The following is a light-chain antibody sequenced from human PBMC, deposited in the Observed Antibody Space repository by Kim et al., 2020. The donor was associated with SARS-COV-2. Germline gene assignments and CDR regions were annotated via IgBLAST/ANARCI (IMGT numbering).Light chain of an antibody. J-gene: IGKJ4*01. CDR3: QQRSNWPLT. Sequence: EIVLTQSPATLSLSPGERATLSCRASQSVSSYLAWYQQKPGQAPRLLIYDVSTRATGIPARFSGSGSGTDFTLTISSLEPDDFAVYYCQQRSNWPLTFGGGTKVDIK. V-gene: IGKV3-11*01. CDR2: DVS. CDR1: QSVSSY.